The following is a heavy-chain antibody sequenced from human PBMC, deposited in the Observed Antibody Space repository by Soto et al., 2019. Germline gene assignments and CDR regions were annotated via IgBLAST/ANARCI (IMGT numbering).Heavy chain of an antibody. CDR1: GGSISSYY. V-gene: IGHV4-59*08. CDR3: AGYCSSTSCYFDY. Sequence: SETLSLTCTVSGGSISSYYWSWIRQPPGKGLEWIGYIYYSGSTNYNPSLKSRVTISVDTSKNQFSLKLSSVTAADTAVYYCAGYCSSTSCYFDYWGQGTLVTVSS. J-gene: IGHJ4*02. CDR2: IYYSGST. D-gene: IGHD2-2*01.